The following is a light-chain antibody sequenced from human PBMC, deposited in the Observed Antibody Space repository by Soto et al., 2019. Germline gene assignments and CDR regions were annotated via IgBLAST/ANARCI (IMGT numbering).Light chain of an antibody. CDR3: QQRSSWPLT. CDR2: DAS. J-gene: IGKJ4*01. Sequence: EIVLTQSPATLSLSPGERATLSCRASQSVSSYLAWYQQKPGQAPRLLIYDASNRATGIPARFSGSGSGTDFTLTISSLEPEDFEVYYCQQRSSWPLTFGGGTKVETK. V-gene: IGKV3-11*01. CDR1: QSVSSY.